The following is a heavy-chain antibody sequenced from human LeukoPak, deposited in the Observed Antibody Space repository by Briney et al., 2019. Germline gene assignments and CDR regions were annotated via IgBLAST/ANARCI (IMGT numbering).Heavy chain of an antibody. CDR1: GGTFSSYA. Sequence: SVKVSCKASGGTFSSYAISWVRQAPGQGLEWMGRMIPILYIANYAQKFQGRVTITADKSTNTAYMELSSLRSEDTAVYYCARAHREYYYDSSGYSYGIDYWGQGALVTVSS. V-gene: IGHV1-69*04. CDR2: MIPILYIA. D-gene: IGHD3-22*01. J-gene: IGHJ4*02. CDR3: ARAHREYYYDSSGYSYGIDY.